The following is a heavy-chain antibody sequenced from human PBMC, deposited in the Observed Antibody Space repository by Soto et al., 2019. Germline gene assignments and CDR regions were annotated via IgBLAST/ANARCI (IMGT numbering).Heavy chain of an antibody. Sequence: SETLSLTCTVSGGSISSYYWSWIRQPPGKGLEWIGYIYYSGSTNYNPSLKSRVTISVDTSKNQFSLKLSSVTAADTAVYYCARVWSKEYQLLSSLTFYMDVWGKGTTVTVSS. V-gene: IGHV4-59*01. CDR1: GGSISSYY. CDR3: ARVWSKEYQLLSSLTFYMDV. J-gene: IGHJ6*03. CDR2: IYYSGST. D-gene: IGHD2-2*01.